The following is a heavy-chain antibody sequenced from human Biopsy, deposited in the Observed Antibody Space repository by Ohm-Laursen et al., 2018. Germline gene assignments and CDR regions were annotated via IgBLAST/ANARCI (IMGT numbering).Heavy chain of an antibody. J-gene: IGHJ4*02. D-gene: IGHD4-17*01. Sequence: SLRLSCTASGFTFSGFALSWVRQAPGKGLEWVSGIWGSGDTTHYADSVRGRFTISRDTSQSALYLHMNSLRGDDTAVYYCALAAAQTVTHFDYWGQGTLVTVSS. CDR1: GFTFSGFA. CDR3: ALAAAQTVTHFDY. CDR2: IWGSGDTT. V-gene: IGHV3-23*01.